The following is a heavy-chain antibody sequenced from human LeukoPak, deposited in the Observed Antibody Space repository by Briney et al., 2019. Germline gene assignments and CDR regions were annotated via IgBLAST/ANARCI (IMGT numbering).Heavy chain of an antibody. CDR3: AKDGLYYDGSEHVYYFDS. CDR1: GFTFSRSA. Sequence: GGSLRLSCAASGFTFSRSAMTWVRQGPGTGLEFVASIIYSGGATYYADSVKGRFTISRDNFKNTLYLQMNSLRAEDTALYYCAKDGLYYDGSEHVYYFDSWGQGTLVTVSS. CDR2: IIYSGGAT. D-gene: IGHD3-22*01. V-gene: IGHV3-23*01. J-gene: IGHJ4*02.